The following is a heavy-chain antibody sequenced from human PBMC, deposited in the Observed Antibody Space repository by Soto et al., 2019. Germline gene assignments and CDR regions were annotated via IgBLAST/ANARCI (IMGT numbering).Heavy chain of an antibody. J-gene: IGHJ5*02. V-gene: IGHV3-23*01. CDR2: VEGSGELT. Sequence: PGGSLRLTCAASGFMFSTTDMSWVRHPPRKGQEWHRTVEGSGELTYYEDSVNGRFTISSVNSKNTVYLQMESLTADDTAVYYYWINADWFNTWGQGTPVTVSS. D-gene: IGHD2-2*03. CDR1: GFMFSTTD. CDR3: WINADWFNT.